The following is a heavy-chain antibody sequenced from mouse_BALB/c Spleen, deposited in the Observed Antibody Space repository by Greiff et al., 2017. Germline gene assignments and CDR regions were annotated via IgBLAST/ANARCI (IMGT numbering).Heavy chain of an antibody. CDR1: GYAFTNYL. CDR3: ARSTGTKYFDY. J-gene: IGHJ1*01. Sequence: VQLLESGAGLVRPGTSVKVSCKASGYAFTNYLISWVQQRPGQGLEWFGVINPGSGGTNYNEKVKGKAILADYKSTSTTYMQLSSLTSDDTAVYYCARSTGTKYFDYWGAGTTVTVSA. CDR2: INPGSGGT. V-gene: IGHV1-54*01. D-gene: IGHD4-1*02.